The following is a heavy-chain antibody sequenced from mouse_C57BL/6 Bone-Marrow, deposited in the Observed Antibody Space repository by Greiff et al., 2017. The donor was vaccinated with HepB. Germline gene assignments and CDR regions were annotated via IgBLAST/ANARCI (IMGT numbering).Heavy chain of an antibody. CDR1: GFTFSSYG. D-gene: IGHD1-1*01. J-gene: IGHJ1*03. V-gene: IGHV5-6*01. CDR3: ARPYYYGSSYGYFDV. CDR2: ISSGGSYT. Sequence: EVKLQESGGDLVKPGGSLKLSCAASGFTFSSYGMSWVRQTPDKRLEWVATISSGGSYTYYPDSVKGRFTISRDNAKNTLYLQMSSLKSEDTAMYYCARPYYYGSSYGYFDVWGTGTTVTVSS.